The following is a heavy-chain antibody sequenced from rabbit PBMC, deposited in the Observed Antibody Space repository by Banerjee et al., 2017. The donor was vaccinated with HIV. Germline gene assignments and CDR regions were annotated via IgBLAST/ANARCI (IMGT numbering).Heavy chain of an antibody. Sequence: QSLEESGGDLVKPEGSLTLTCTASAFSFSNRYVMCWVRQAPGKGLEWIACINSSSGNTVYASWAKGRFTITRSTSLNTVTLQMTSLTAADTATYFCARDLSGVIGWNLNLWGQGTLVNVS. CDR2: INSSSGNT. CDR3: ARDLSGVIGWNLNL. CDR1: AFSFSNRYV. J-gene: IGHJ4*01. D-gene: IGHD1-1*01. V-gene: IGHV1S40*01.